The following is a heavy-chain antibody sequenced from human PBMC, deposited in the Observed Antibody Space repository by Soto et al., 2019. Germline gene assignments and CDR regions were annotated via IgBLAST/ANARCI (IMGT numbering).Heavy chain of an antibody. Sequence: ASVKVSCKASGYTFTSYAMHWVRQAPGQRLEWMGWINAGNGNTKYSQKFQGRVTITRDTSASTAYMELGSLRSEDTAVYYCARDRGETGGNYYGSGSYHNWFDPWGQGTLVTVSS. CDR2: INAGNGNT. J-gene: IGHJ5*02. CDR1: GYTFTSYA. V-gene: IGHV1-3*01. D-gene: IGHD3-10*01. CDR3: ARDRGETGGNYYGSGSYHNWFDP.